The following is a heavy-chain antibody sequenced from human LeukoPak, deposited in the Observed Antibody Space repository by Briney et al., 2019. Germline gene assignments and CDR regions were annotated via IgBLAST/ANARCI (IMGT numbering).Heavy chain of an antibody. V-gene: IGHV4-39*07. J-gene: IGHJ5*02. CDR2: INHSGST. CDR1: GGSISSGSYY. D-gene: IGHD3-3*02. CDR3: ARGLIS. Sequence: SQTLSLTCTVSGGSISSGSYYWSWIRQPPGKGLEWIGEINHSGSTNYNPSLKSRVTISVDTSKNQFSLKLSSVTAADTAVYYCARGLISWGQGTLVTVSS.